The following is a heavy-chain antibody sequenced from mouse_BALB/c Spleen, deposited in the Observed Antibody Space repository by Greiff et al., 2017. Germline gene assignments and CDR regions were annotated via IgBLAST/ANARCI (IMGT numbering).Heavy chain of an antibody. CDR1: GYSFTGYF. CDR3: AIPYYSAMDC. Sequence: EVQLQQSGPELVKPGASVKISCKASGYSFTGYFMNWVMQSHGKSLEWIGRINPYNGDTFYNQKFKGKATLTVDKSSSTAHMELRSLASEDSAVYYCAIPYYSAMDCWGQGTSVTVSS. CDR2: INPYNGDT. D-gene: IGHD2-10*01. J-gene: IGHJ4*01. V-gene: IGHV1-20*02.